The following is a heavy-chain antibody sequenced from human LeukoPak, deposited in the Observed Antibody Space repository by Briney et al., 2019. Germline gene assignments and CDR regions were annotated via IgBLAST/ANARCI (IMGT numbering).Heavy chain of an antibody. CDR1: GASISSHY. CDR2: IFYTGST. J-gene: IGHJ4*02. CDR3: ARRHYDVLTGYYIFDY. Sequence: PSETLSLTCTVSGASISSHYWSWIRQPPGEGLEWIGYIFYTGSTTYKSSLKSRVTISLDTSKNQFSLQLSSVTAADTAVYYCARRHYDVLTGYYIFDYWGQGTLVTVSS. D-gene: IGHD3-9*01. V-gene: IGHV4-59*08.